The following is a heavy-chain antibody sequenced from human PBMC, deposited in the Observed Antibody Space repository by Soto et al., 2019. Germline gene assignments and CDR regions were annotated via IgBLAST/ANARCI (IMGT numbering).Heavy chain of an antibody. D-gene: IGHD3-9*01. CDR3: ARGEGDILTGYYRAQGDAFDI. J-gene: IGHJ3*02. CDR1: RFTFSSYW. V-gene: IGHV3-7*04. Sequence: GGSLRLSCAASRFTFSSYWMSWVRQAPGKGLEWVANIKQDGSEKYYVDSVKGRFTISRDNAKNSLYLQMNSLRAEDTAVYYCARGEGDILTGYYRAQGDAFDIWGQGTMVTVSS. CDR2: IKQDGSEK.